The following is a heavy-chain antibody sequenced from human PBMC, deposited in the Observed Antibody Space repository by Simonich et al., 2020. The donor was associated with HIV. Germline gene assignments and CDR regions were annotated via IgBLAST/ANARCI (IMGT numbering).Heavy chain of an antibody. CDR1: GGSFGGYY. Sequence: QVQLQQWGAGLLKPSETLSLTCAVYGGSFGGYYWSWIRQPPGKGLEWIGEINHSGSTNYNPSLKSRGTISVDTSKNQFSLKLSSVTAADTAVYYCARRHPTTVTTPYFDYWGQGTLVTVSS. CDR3: ARRHPTTVTTPYFDY. J-gene: IGHJ4*02. CDR2: INHSGST. D-gene: IGHD4-17*01. V-gene: IGHV4-34*01.